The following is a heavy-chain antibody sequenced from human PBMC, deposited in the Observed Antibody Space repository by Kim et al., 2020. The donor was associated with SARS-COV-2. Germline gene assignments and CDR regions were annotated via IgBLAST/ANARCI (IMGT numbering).Heavy chain of an antibody. J-gene: IGHJ6*02. D-gene: IGHD5-18*01. V-gene: IGHV4-34*01. Sequence: SETLSLTCAVYGGSFSGYYWSWIRQPPGKGLEWIGEINHSGSTNYNPSLKSRVTISVDTSKNQFSLKLSSVTAADTAVYYCARCTRIQLYYYGMDVWGQGTTVTVSS. CDR2: INHSGST. CDR1: GGSFSGYY. CDR3: ARCTRIQLYYYGMDV.